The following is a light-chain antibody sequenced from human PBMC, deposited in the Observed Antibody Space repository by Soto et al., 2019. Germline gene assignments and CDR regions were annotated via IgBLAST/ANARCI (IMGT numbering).Light chain of an antibody. V-gene: IGKV1-39*01. Sequence: DIQMTQSPSSLSASVGDSVTITCRASKSISSYLNWYQQKPGKAPKLLINAASSLQSGVPSRFSGSGSGTDFTLTISSLQPEDFATYYCQQSYSTPPTFGQGTKLEIK. CDR3: QQSYSTPPT. CDR2: AAS. J-gene: IGKJ2*01. CDR1: KSISSY.